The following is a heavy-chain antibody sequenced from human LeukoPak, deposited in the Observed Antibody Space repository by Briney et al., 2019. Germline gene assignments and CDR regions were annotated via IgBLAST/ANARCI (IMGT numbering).Heavy chain of an antibody. D-gene: IGHD5-24*01. CDR2: IKQGGSEK. Sequence: TGGSLRLSCAASGFTFSNYWMIWVRQPPGKGLEWVGNIKQGGSEKRYADSVRGRFCISRDNAQTSLYLQMNSLRAEDTAVYYCARASDPWLQLTWGQGTLVTVSS. J-gene: IGHJ5*02. V-gene: IGHV3-7*05. CDR1: GFTFSNYW. CDR3: ARASDPWLQLT.